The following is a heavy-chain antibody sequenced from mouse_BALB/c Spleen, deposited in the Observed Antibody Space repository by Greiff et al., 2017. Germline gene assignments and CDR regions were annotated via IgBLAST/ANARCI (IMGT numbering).Heavy chain of an antibody. CDR3: NAPSTTVVAQYAMDY. D-gene: IGHD1-1*01. J-gene: IGHJ4*01. V-gene: IGHV14-4*02. CDR2: IDPENGDT. CDR1: GFNIKDYY. Sequence: VHVKQSGAELVRPGASVKLSCTASGFNIKDYYMHWVKQRPEQGLEWIGWIDPENGDTEYAPKFQGKATMTADTSSNTAYLKLSSLTSEDTAVYYCNAPSTTVVAQYAMDYWGQGTSVTVSS.